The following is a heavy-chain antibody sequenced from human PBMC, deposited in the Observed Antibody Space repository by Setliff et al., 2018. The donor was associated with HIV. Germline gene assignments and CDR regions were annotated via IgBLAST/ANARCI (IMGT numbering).Heavy chain of an antibody. CDR2: ITSSGRTT. CDR1: GFTFSDYY. D-gene: IGHD4-17*01. V-gene: IGHV3-11*01. J-gene: IGHJ5*02. CDR3: AKADRGYGRNWFDP. Sequence: PGGSLRLSCAASGFTFSDYYLHWIRQAPGKGLEWVSCITSSGRTTYYADSVKGRFTISRDNSKNTLYLQMNSLRAEDTAVYYCAKADRGYGRNWFDPWGQGTLVTVSS.